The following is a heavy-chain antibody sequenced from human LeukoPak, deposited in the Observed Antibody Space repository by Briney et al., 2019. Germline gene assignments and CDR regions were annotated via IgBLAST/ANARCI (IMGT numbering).Heavy chain of an antibody. J-gene: IGHJ4*02. D-gene: IGHD3-22*01. CDR3: TKDIYDYSGYDYYFDY. V-gene: IGHV3-7*01. CDR2: IEEYGNEI. CDR1: GFTFSTYW. Sequence: PGGSLRLSCAASGFTFSTYWMGWVRQAPGKGLEWVANIEEYGNEIHYVDSVKGRFTISRDNTKTSLYLQMNSLRAEDTAVYYCTKDIYDYSGYDYYFDYWGQGTLVTVSS.